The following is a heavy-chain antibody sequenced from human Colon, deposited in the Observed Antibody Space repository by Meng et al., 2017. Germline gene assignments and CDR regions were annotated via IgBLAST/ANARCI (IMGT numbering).Heavy chain of an antibody. CDR2: VHNSGST. CDR1: GDSISGGSYY. J-gene: IGHJ4*02. Sequence: QARMQGPGPGLVKPSQTLSLTCTVSGDSISGGSYYWSWVRQPAGKGLEWIGRVHNSGSTNYNPSLKSRVTISVDKSKNEVSLELTSVTAADTATYYCARAVYDSSGYFSYYFDYWGQGTLVTVSS. CDR3: ARAVYDSSGYFSYYFDY. D-gene: IGHD3-22*01. V-gene: IGHV4-61*02.